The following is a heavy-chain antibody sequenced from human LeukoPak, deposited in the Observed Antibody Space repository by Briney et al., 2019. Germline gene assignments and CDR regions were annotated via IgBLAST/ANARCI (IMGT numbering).Heavy chain of an antibody. CDR2: INQDGSEK. D-gene: IGHD5-24*01. Sequence: GGSLRLSCAASGFTFSTYWMSWVRQAPGKGLEWVANINQDGSEKYYVDSVKGRFTISRDNAKNSLYLQMNSLRAEDTAVYYCAIRTEYFGWPQPPIDYWGQGTLVTVSS. CDR3: AIRTEYFGWPQPPIDY. J-gene: IGHJ4*02. CDR1: GFTFSTYW. V-gene: IGHV3-7*01.